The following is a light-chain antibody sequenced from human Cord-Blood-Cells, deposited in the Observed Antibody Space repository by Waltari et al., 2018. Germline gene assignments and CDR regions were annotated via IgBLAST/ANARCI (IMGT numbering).Light chain of an antibody. Sequence: QSALTQPRSVSGSPGQSVTISCPGTSSDVGGYNYVSWYQQHPGKAPKLMIYDVRKRPSGVPDRFSGSKSGNTASLTISGLQAEDEADYYCCSYAGSYTWVFGGGTKLTVL. CDR3: CSYAGSYTWV. CDR1: SSDVGGYNY. CDR2: DVR. V-gene: IGLV2-11*01. J-gene: IGLJ3*02.